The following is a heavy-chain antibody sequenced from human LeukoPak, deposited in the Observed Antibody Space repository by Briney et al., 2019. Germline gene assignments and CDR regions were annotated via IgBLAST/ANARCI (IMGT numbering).Heavy chain of an antibody. Sequence: PGRSLRLSCAASGFTFSSYAMHWVRQAPGKGLEWVAVISYDGSNKYYADSVKGRFTISRDNAKNSLYLQLNSLRAEDTAVYYCARGIVGAPYYYYGMDVWGQGTTVTVSS. CDR1: GFTFSSYA. CDR3: ARGIVGAPYYYYGMDV. J-gene: IGHJ6*02. D-gene: IGHD1-26*01. V-gene: IGHV3-30-3*01. CDR2: ISYDGSNK.